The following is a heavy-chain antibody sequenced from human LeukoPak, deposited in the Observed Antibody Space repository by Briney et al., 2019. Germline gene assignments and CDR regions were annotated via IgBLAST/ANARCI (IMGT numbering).Heavy chain of an antibody. Sequence: GGSLRLSCAASGFIFSSYATSWVRQAPGKGPEWVASIKKDGSQKYYVDSVKGRFTISRDNAQNSLYLQMSSLRVEDTAIYSCARVGWELLNLHFDPWGQGTLVTVSS. CDR1: GFIFSSYA. D-gene: IGHD1-26*01. CDR2: IKKDGSQK. V-gene: IGHV3-7*03. CDR3: ARVGWELLNLHFDP. J-gene: IGHJ5*02.